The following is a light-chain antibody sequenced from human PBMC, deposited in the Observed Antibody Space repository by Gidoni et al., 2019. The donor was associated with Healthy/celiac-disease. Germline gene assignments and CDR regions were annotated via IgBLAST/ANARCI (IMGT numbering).Light chain of an antibody. V-gene: IGKV1-39*01. CDR3: QQSYSTPHWT. J-gene: IGKJ1*01. Sequence: DIQMTQSPSSLSASVGDRVTITCRASQSISSYLNWYQQKPGKAPKLLIYAASSLQSGVPSRFRGSGSGTDFTRTISSLQPEDFATYYCQQSYSTPHWTFGQGTKVEIK. CDR2: AAS. CDR1: QSISSY.